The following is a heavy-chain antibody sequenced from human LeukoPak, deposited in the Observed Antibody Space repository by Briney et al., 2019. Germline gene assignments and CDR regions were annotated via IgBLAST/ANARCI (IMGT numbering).Heavy chain of an antibody. CDR1: GFTFSSYW. J-gene: IGHJ5*02. D-gene: IGHD2-15*01. V-gene: IGHV3-7*01. Sequence: GGSLRLSCAASGFTFSSYWMSWVRQAPGKGLEWVANIKQDGSEKYYVDSVKGRFTISRDNAKNSLYLQMNSLRAEDTAVYYCACTRGYCSGGSCYDWFDPWGQGTLVTVSS. CDR2: IKQDGSEK. CDR3: ACTRGYCSGGSCYDWFDP.